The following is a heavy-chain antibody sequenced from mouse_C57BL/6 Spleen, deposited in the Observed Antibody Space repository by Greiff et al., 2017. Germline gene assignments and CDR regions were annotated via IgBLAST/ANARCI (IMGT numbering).Heavy chain of an antibody. CDR2: INPSNGGT. Sequence: QVQLQQPGTELVKPGASVKLSCKASGYTFTSYWMHWVKQRPGQGLEWIGNINPSNGGTNYNEKFKSKATLTVDKSSSTAYMQLRGLTSEDSAVYYCAREEYSNYVLYAMDYWGQGTSVTVSS. J-gene: IGHJ4*01. D-gene: IGHD2-5*01. V-gene: IGHV1-53*01. CDR1: GYTFTSYW. CDR3: AREEYSNYVLYAMDY.